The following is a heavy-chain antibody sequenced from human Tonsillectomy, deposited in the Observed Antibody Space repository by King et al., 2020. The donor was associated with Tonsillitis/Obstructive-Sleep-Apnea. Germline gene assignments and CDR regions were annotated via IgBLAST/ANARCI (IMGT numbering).Heavy chain of an antibody. V-gene: IGHV3-21*01. CDR3: ARDSRVVAATRNDY. CDR2: ISSSSSCT. Sequence: VQLVESGGGLVKPGGSLRLSCAASGFTFSSYSINWVRQAPGKGLEWVSSISSSSSCTYYADPVKGRFTISRDNAKTSLYLQMNSLRAEDTAVYYCARDSRVVAATRNDYWGQGTLVTVSS. CDR1: GFTFSSYS. J-gene: IGHJ4*02. D-gene: IGHD2-15*01.